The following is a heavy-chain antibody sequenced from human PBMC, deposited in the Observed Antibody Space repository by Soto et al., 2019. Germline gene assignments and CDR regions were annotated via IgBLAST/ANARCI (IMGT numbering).Heavy chain of an antibody. Sequence: QVQLVESGGGVVQPGRSLRLSCAASGFTFSSYAMHWVRQAPGKGLEWVAVISYDGSNKYYADSVKGRFTISRDNSKNTLYLQMNSLRAEDTAVYYCARGGSGWDQDYWGQGTLVTVSS. D-gene: IGHD6-19*01. CDR2: ISYDGSNK. V-gene: IGHV3-30-3*01. J-gene: IGHJ4*02. CDR3: ARGGSGWDQDY. CDR1: GFTFSSYA.